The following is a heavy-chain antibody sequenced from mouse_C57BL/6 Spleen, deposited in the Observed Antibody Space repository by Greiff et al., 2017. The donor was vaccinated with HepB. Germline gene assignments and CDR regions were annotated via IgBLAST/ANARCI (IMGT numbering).Heavy chain of an antibody. CDR1: GYAFSSSW. V-gene: IGHV1-82*01. J-gene: IGHJ4*01. D-gene: IGHD2-4*01. CDR2: IYPGDGDT. CDR3: ARHYDYGRGKYYYAMDY. Sequence: QVQLKESGPELVKPGASVKISCKASGYAFSSSWMNWVKQRPGKGLEWIGRIYPGDGDTNYNGKFKGKATLTADKSSSTAYMQLSSLTSEDSAVYFCARHYDYGRGKYYYAMDYWGQGTSVTVSS.